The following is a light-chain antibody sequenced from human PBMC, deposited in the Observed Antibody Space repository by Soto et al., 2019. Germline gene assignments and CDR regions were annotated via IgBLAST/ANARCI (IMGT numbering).Light chain of an antibody. Sequence: EIMMTQSPATLTVSPGERITLSCRASQSINTSLAWYQQKPGQAPRLLIYGASTRATNVPARFSSSGSGTDFGLTISSLWSEGYPVYFCRQYTDSRTFGQGPKVDIK. J-gene: IGKJ1*01. CDR3: RQYTDSRT. CDR2: GAS. V-gene: IGKV3-15*01. CDR1: QSINTS.